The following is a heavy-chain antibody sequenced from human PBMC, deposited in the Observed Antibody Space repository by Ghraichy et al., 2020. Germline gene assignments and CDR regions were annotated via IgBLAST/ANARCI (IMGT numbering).Heavy chain of an antibody. CDR3: ARDPRFSGYYNYYYYYYMDV. D-gene: IGHD3-22*01. J-gene: IGHJ6*03. V-gene: IGHV4-4*02. CDR1: GGSISSSNW. CDR2: IYHSGST. Sequence: SETLSLTCAVSGGSISSSNWWSWVRQPPGKGLEWIGEIYHSGSTNYNPSLKSRVTISVDKSKNQFSLKLSSVTAADTAVYYCARDPRFSGYYNYYYYYYMDVWGKGTTVTVSS.